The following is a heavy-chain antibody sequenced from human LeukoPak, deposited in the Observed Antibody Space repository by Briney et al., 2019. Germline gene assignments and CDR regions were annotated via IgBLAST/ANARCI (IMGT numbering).Heavy chain of an antibody. CDR2: ISSSADST. D-gene: IGHD1-26*01. V-gene: IGHV3-23*01. CDR1: GFTFSNYA. J-gene: IGHJ4*02. Sequence: GGSLRLSCAASGFTFSNYAMSWVRQAPGKGLEWVSAISSSADSTYYADSVKGRFTISRDNSKNTLYLQMNSLRAEDTAVYYCAKDQAVAWEYFDYWGQGTLVTVSS. CDR3: AKDQAVAWEYFDY.